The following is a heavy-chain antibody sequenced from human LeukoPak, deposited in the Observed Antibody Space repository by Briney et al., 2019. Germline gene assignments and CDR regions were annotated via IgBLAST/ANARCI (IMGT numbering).Heavy chain of an antibody. CDR2: INFNSGAA. CDR1: GYTFTDYY. Sequence: ASVKVSCKASGYTFTDYYMHWLRQAPGQGFEWMGRINFNSGAANYGQRFQGRVTMTGDTSISTAYMELSRLTSDDTAIYYCATDTETRLALDYWGQGTLVTVSS. J-gene: IGHJ4*02. D-gene: IGHD4-17*01. CDR3: ATDTETRLALDY. V-gene: IGHV1-2*06.